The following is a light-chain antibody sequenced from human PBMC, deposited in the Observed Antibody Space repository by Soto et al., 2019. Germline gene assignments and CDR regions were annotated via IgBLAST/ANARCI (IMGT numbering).Light chain of an antibody. CDR2: KAS. CDR1: QSISSW. CDR3: LQHNSSPRT. J-gene: IGKJ4*01. V-gene: IGKV1-5*03. Sequence: DVQMTQSPSTLSASVGDRVTITCRACQSISSWLAWYQQKPGKAPKLLIYKASSLESGVPSRFSGSGSGTEFTLTISSLQPEDFATYYCLQHNSSPRTFGGGTKV.